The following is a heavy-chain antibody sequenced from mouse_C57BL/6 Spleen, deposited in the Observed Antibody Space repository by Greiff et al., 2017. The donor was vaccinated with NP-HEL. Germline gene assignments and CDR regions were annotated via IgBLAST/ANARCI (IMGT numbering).Heavy chain of an antibody. J-gene: IGHJ3*01. CDR2: IDPETGGT. CDR3: FYYGNPWFAY. Sequence: QVHVKQSGAELVRPGASVTLSCKASGYTFTDYEMHWVKQTPVHGLEWIGAIDPETGGTAYNQKFKGKAILTADKSSSTAYMELRSLTSEDSAVYYCFYYGNPWFAYWGQGTLVTVSA. D-gene: IGHD2-1*01. V-gene: IGHV1-15*01. CDR1: GYTFTDYE.